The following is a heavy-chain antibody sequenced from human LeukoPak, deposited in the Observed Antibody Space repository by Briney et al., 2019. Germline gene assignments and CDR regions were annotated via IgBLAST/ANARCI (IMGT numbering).Heavy chain of an antibody. CDR3: ARDAKYYFGSRTYFFFEY. D-gene: IGHD3-10*01. V-gene: IGHV4-4*07. CDR1: GGSFSSYY. J-gene: IGHJ4*02. Sequence: NHSETLSLTCTRSGGSFSSYYWSWIRQPAGKGLEWIGHIYTSGTTNYNPSLKSRVTMSIDTSKNQFSLKLSSVTAADTAIYYCARDAKYYFGSRTYFFFEYWGQGTLLTVSS. CDR2: IYTSGTT.